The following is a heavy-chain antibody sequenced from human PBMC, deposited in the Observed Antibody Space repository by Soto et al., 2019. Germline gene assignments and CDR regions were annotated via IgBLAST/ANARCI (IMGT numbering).Heavy chain of an antibody. D-gene: IGHD6-19*01. CDR1: GFTFSSYA. V-gene: IGHV3-30-3*01. J-gene: IGHJ4*02. CDR2: ISYDGSNK. Sequence: GGSLRLSCAASGFTFSSYAMHWVRQAPGKGLEWVAVISYDGSNKYYADSVKGRFTISRDNSKNTLYLQMNSLRAEDTAVYYCARETMSSGWFRPLFDYWGQGTLVTVSS. CDR3: ARETMSSGWFRPLFDY.